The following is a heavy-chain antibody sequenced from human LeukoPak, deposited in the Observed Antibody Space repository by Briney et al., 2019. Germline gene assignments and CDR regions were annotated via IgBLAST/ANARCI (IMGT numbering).Heavy chain of an antibody. CDR2: INPNSGGT. Sequence: GSVKVSCKASGYTFTGYYMHWVRQAPGQGLEWMGWINPNSGGTNYAQRFQGRVTMTRDTSISTAYMELSRLRSDDTAVYYCAREESTEYYDFWSGYPRWGQGTLVTVSS. D-gene: IGHD3-3*01. CDR1: GYTFTGYY. CDR3: AREESTEYYDFWSGYPR. J-gene: IGHJ4*02. V-gene: IGHV1-2*02.